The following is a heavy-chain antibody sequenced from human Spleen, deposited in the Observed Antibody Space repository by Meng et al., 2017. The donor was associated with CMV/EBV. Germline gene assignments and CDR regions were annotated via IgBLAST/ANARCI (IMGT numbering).Heavy chain of an antibody. CDR1: TFSTYA. V-gene: IGHV3-7*01. D-gene: IGHD3-10*01. Sequence: TFSTYARSWVRQAPGKGLEWVANIKRDGTEKYYVDSVKGRFTISRDNAKNSVSLQMNSLSAEDTAVYYCARDAVFTVRGIIINYFDFWGQGTLVTVSS. CDR3: ARDAVFTVRGIIINYFDF. CDR2: IKRDGTEK. J-gene: IGHJ4*02.